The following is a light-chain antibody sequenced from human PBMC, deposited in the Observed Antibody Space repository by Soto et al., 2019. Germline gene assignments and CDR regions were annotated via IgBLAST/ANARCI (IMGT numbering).Light chain of an antibody. CDR1: QSVSSY. J-gene: IGKJ5*01. Sequence: EIVLTQSPAILSLSPGERATLSCSASQSVSSYLLWYQQKPGQTPRLLIYDASNRATGIPARFSGSGSETDFTLTINSLEPEDFAVYYCQHRMNWPLTFGQGTRLEIK. CDR3: QHRMNWPLT. V-gene: IGKV3-11*01. CDR2: DAS.